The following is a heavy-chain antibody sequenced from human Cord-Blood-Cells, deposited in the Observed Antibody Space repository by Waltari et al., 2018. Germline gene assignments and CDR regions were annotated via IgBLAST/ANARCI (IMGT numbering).Heavy chain of an antibody. CDR3: ARVKANWGPYFDY. V-gene: IGHV1-2*06. CDR2: INPNSGGT. Sequence: MHWVRQAPGQGLEWMGRINPNSGGTNYAQKFQGRVTMTRDTSISTAYMELSRLRSDDTAVYYCARVKANWGPYFDYWGQGTLVTVSS. D-gene: IGHD7-27*01. J-gene: IGHJ4*02.